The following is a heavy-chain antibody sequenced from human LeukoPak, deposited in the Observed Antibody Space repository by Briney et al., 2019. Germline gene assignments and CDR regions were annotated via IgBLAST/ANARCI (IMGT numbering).Heavy chain of an antibody. CDR3: ARGAVRGISVTGV. CDR2: INHSGST. Sequence: SETLSLTCAVYGGSFSGYYWSWIRQPPGKGLEWIGEINHSGSTNYNPSLKSRVTISVDTSKNQFSLKLNSVTAADTAVYYCARGAVRGISVTGVWGQGTTVTVSS. D-gene: IGHD3-10*01. V-gene: IGHV4-34*01. CDR1: GGSFSGYY. J-gene: IGHJ6*02.